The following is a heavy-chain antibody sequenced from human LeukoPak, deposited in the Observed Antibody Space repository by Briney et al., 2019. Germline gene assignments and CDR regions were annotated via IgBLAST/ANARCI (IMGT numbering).Heavy chain of an antibody. CDR2: ISPNSGGT. J-gene: IGHJ2*01. D-gene: IGHD3-16*01. Sequence: ASVKVSCKASGYTFTAYYIHWVRQAPGQGLEWMGWISPNSGGTDYAQKFQGRVTMTRDTSISTAYVELSSLTSDDTAVYYCAIQPWGSGNNWYFDLWSRGTLVTVSS. CDR1: GYTFTAYY. V-gene: IGHV1-2*02. CDR3: AIQPWGSGNNWYFDL.